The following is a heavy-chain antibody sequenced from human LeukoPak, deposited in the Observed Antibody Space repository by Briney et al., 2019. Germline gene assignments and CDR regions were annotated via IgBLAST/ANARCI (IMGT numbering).Heavy chain of an antibody. Sequence: ASVKVSCKASGGTFSSYAISWVRQAPGQGLEWMGRIIPILGIANYAQKFQGRVTITADKSTSTAYMELSSLRSEETAVYYCARGYYYCSSTSCYTAFYYYMDVWGKGTTVTVSS. CDR2: IIPILGIA. D-gene: IGHD2-2*02. J-gene: IGHJ6*03. CDR3: ARGYYYCSSTSCYTAFYYYMDV. V-gene: IGHV1-69*04. CDR1: GGTFSSYA.